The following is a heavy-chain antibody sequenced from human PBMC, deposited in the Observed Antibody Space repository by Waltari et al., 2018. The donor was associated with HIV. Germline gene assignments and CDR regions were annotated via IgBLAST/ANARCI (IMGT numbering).Heavy chain of an antibody. V-gene: IGHV2-70*04. CDR3: ARTADDYDSSGYYCDY. Sequence: QVTLKESGPALVKPTQTLTLTCTFSGFSLSTSGMRVSWIRQPPGKALEWLARIDWDDDKFYSTSLKTRLTISKDTSKNQVVLTMTNMDPVDTATYYCARTADDYDSSGYYCDYWGQGTLVTVSS. CDR1: GFSLSTSGMR. D-gene: IGHD3-22*01. J-gene: IGHJ4*02. CDR2: IDWDDDK.